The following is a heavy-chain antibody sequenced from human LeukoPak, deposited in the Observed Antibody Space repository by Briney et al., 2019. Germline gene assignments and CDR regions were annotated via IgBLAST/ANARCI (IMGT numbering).Heavy chain of an antibody. V-gene: IGHV1-8*01. D-gene: IGHD6-13*01. Sequence: GASVTVSCTASGYTFTSYDINWVRQATGQGLEWMGWMNPNSGNTGYAQKFQGRVTMTRNTSISTAYVELSSLRSEDTAVYYCARAIRKPAAQIVYYYYMDVWGKGTTVTVSS. J-gene: IGHJ6*03. CDR2: MNPNSGNT. CDR3: ARAIRKPAAQIVYYYYMDV. CDR1: GYTFTSYD.